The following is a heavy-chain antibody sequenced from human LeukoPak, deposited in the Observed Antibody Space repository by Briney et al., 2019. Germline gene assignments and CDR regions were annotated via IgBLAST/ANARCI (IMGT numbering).Heavy chain of an antibody. V-gene: IGHV5-51*01. J-gene: IGHJ4*02. D-gene: IGHD5-12*01. CDR2: IYPSDSDT. CDR1: GYSFSNYW. CDR3: ARPSNSGSDF. Sequence: GASLKISCKASGYSFSNYWIGWVRQMPGKGLEWMGIIYPSDSDTRYSPSFQGQVTISADMSISTAYLQWSSLKASDTAMYYCARPSNSGSDFWGQGALVTVSS.